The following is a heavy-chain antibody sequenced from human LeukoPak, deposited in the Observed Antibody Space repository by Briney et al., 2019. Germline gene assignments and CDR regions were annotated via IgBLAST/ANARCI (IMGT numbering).Heavy chain of an antibody. Sequence: PGGSLRLSCAASGFTFDYYTMYWVRQGPEKGLEWVSLISMDGVNTFYADSVKGRFTISRDNNKNSLYLQMNGLRTDDTGLYYCVKGRRRGYAYGTLESWGQGTLVTVPS. CDR3: VKGRRRGYAYGTLES. D-gene: IGHD5-18*01. J-gene: IGHJ4*02. CDR1: GFTFDYYT. V-gene: IGHV3-43*01. CDR2: ISMDGVNT.